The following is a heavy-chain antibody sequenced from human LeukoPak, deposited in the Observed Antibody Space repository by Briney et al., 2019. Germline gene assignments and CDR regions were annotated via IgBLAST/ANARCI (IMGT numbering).Heavy chain of an antibody. CDR3: AKTTGSGSYYNTFDI. V-gene: IGHV3-23*01. CDR2: ISGSGGST. J-gene: IGHJ3*02. D-gene: IGHD3-10*01. CDR1: GFSFSNYG. Sequence: PGGSLRLSCAASGFSFSNYGMSWVRQAPGKGLEWVSVISGSGGSTDYADSVKGRFTISRDNSKNTLYLQMNSLRGEDTAVYYCAKTTGSGSYYNTFDIWGQGTMVTASS.